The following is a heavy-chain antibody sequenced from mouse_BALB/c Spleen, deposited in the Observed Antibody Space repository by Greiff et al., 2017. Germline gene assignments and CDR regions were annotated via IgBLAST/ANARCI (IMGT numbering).Heavy chain of an antibody. J-gene: IGHJ2*01. CDR2: IWAGGST. Sequence: VKVVESGPGLVAPSQSLSITCTVSGFSLTSYGVHWVRQPPGKGLEWLGVIWAGGSTNYNSALMSRLSISKDNSKSQVFLKMNSLQTDDTAMYYCARGSIYYDYDDYFDYWGQGTTLTVSS. D-gene: IGHD2-4*01. V-gene: IGHV2-9*02. CDR3: ARGSIYYDYDDYFDY. CDR1: GFSLTSYG.